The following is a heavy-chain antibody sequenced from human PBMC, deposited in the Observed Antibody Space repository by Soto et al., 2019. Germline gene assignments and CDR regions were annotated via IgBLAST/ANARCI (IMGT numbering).Heavy chain of an antibody. V-gene: IGHV1-69*12. CDR2: IIPIFGTA. J-gene: IGHJ6*02. Sequence: QVQLVQPGAEVKKPGSSVKVSCKASGGTFSSYAISWVRQAPGQGLEWMGGIIPIFGTADYAQKFQGRVTISAHEXXSTAYMELSSLRSEDTAVYYCASVETQRYYYGMDVWGQGTTVTVSS. CDR1: GGTFSSYA. D-gene: IGHD2-15*01. CDR3: ASVETQRYYYGMDV.